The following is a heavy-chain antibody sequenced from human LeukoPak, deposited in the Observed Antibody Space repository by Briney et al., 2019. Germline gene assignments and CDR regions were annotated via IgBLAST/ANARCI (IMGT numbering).Heavy chain of an antibody. Sequence: GASVTVSCSASGYTFTIYYMHWVRQPPGPGMEWMGIINPSGGSTSYAQKFQGRVTMTRDTSTSTVYMELSSLRSEDTAVYDCARAYDFPDYWGQGTLVTVSS. V-gene: IGHV1-46*01. J-gene: IGHJ4*02. CDR2: INPSGGST. CDR3: ARAYDFPDY. CDR1: GYTFTIYY. D-gene: IGHD3-3*01.